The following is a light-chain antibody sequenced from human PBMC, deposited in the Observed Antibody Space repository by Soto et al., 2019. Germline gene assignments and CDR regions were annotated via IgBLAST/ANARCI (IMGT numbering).Light chain of an antibody. V-gene: IGKV3-20*01. Sequence: EIVLTQSPGTLSLSPGEGDTLSCRASQSVTGTNLAWYQQRAGQAPRLLIYDAVRRATGIPDRFSGSGSGTDFTLTISRLEPEDFAVYFCHQYGSSLGTFGQGTKVEI. J-gene: IGKJ2*01. CDR1: QSVTGTN. CDR3: HQYGSSLGT. CDR2: DAV.